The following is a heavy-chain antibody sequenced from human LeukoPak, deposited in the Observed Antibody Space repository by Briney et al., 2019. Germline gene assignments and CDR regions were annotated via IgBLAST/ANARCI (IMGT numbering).Heavy chain of an antibody. CDR2: IFYSGIT. Sequence: PSETLSLTCTVSGGSISGTLYYWGWIRQPPGKGLEWIGSIFYSGITYYNPSLQSRVTISVDASKSQFSLHLSSVTAADTALYYCAWIIVVTSTDYFDSWGQGTLVTVSS. CDR3: AWIIVVTSTDYFDS. CDR1: GGSISGTLYY. J-gene: IGHJ4*02. D-gene: IGHD3-22*01. V-gene: IGHV4-39*01.